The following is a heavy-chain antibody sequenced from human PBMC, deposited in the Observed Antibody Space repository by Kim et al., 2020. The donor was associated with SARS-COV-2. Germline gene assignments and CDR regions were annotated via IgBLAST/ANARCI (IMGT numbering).Heavy chain of an antibody. CDR1: GFTFSNCA. Sequence: GGSLRLSCAASGFTFSNCAMHWVRQAPGKGLEWVAVISYDGSNKNYADSVKGRFTISRDKYKNTLYLQMNSRRAEDTALYYCARAPWARLRGLTYSYYGMDVWGQGSTVTVAS. CDR2: ISYDGSNK. D-gene: IGHD3-10*01. CDR3: ARAPWARLRGLTYSYYGMDV. J-gene: IGHJ6*01. V-gene: IGHV3-30-3*01.